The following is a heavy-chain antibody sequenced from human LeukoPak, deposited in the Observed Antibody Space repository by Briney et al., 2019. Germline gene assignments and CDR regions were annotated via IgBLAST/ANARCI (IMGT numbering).Heavy chain of an antibody. CDR2: IYYSGST. V-gene: IGHV4-59*01. CDR3: ARRFYDSSGYRFDY. J-gene: IGHJ4*02. Sequence: PSETLSLTCTVSGGSISSYYWSWIRQPPGKGLEWIGCIYYSGSTNYNPSLKSRVTISVDTSKNQFSLKLSSVTAADTAVYYCARRFYDSSGYRFDYWGQGTLVTVSS. D-gene: IGHD3-22*01. CDR1: GGSISSYY.